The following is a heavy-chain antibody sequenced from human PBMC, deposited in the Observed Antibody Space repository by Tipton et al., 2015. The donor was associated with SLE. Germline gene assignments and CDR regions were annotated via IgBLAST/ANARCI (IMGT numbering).Heavy chain of an antibody. CDR1: GDSASSSSHY. D-gene: IGHD5-12*01. CDR3: ARQTDIVAFGYFDF. Sequence: TLSLTCAVSGDSASSSSHYWTWIRQPPGKGLQWLGFVFTSGGTSYNPSLKSRVTISLDTSRNQFSLKLSSMTAADTAVYYCARQTDIVAFGYFDFWGQGTLVTVSS. V-gene: IGHV4-4*08. J-gene: IGHJ4*02. CDR2: VFTSGGT.